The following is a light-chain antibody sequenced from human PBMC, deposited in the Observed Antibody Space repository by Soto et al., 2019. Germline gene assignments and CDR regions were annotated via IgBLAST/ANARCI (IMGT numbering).Light chain of an antibody. J-gene: IGLJ2*01. Sequence: QSALTQPASVSGSPGQSITISCTGTSSDVGGYNYVSWYQQHPGKAPKLMIYDVSNRPSGVANRFSGSKSGTTASLTISGLQAEDKAAYYCISYTSSSTLVVFGGGTKVTVL. CDR2: DVS. CDR1: SSDVGGYNY. CDR3: ISYTSSSTLVV. V-gene: IGLV2-14*01.